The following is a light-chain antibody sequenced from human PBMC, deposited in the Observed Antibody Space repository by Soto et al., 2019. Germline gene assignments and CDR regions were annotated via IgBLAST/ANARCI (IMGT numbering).Light chain of an antibody. CDR1: NIGSKS. J-gene: IGLJ2*01. CDR2: YDS. V-gene: IGLV3-21*04. CDR3: QVWDRDTSSVV. Sequence: SYELTQPPSVSVAPGNTARISCGGNNIGSKSVHWYQQRPGQAPVLVIYYDSDRPSGISDRFSGSNSGSTATLTISGAEAGDEADYYCQVWDRDTSSVVFGGGTQLTVL.